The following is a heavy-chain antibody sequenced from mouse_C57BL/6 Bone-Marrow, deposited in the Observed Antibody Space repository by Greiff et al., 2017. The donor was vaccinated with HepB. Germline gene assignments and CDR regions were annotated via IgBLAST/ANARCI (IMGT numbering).Heavy chain of an antibody. V-gene: IGHV1-50*01. CDR3: ATRSPFDY. CDR2: IDPSDSYT. J-gene: IGHJ2*01. Sequence: QVQLKQPGAELVKPGASVKLSCKASGYTFTSYWMQWVKQRPGQGLEWIGEIDPSDSYTNYNQKFKGKATLTVDTSSSTAYMQLSSLTSEDSAVYYCATRSPFDYWGQGTTLTVSS. CDR1: GYTFTSYW. D-gene: IGHD1-1*01.